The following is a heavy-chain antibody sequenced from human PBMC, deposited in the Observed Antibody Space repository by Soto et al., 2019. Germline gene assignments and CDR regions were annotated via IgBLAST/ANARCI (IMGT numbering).Heavy chain of an antibody. Sequence: SGTPFPPPPCSWGSLMRFFLGWVPQPPREGLEWIGYTHYSGSTNYNPSLKSRVTISVDTSKNQFSLKLSSVTSADTAVYFCARDKTGTTLNYYFGMDVWGQGTTVTVSS. CDR3: ARDKTGTTLNYYFGMDV. V-gene: IGHV4-59*01. D-gene: IGHD1-7*01. CDR2: THYSGST. J-gene: IGHJ6*02. CDR1: WGSLMRFF.